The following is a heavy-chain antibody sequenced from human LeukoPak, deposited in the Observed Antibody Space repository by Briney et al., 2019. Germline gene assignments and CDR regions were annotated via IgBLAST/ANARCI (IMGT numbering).Heavy chain of an antibody. CDR3: ARGKMATITHYYYYYMDV. J-gene: IGHJ6*03. D-gene: IGHD5-24*01. CDR1: GGTFSSYA. Sequence: GASVKVSCKASGGTFSSYAISWVRQAPGQGLEWIGGIIPIFGTANYAQKFQGRVTITTDESTSTAYMELSSLRSEDTTMYYCARGKMATITHYYYYYMDVWGKGTTVTVSS. V-gene: IGHV1-69*05. CDR2: IIPIFGTA.